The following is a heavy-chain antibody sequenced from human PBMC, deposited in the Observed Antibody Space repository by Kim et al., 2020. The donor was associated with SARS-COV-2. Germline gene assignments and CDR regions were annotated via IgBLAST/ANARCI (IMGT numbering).Heavy chain of an antibody. Sequence: SETLSLTCAVYGGSFSGYYWSWIRQPPGKGLEWIGEINHSGSTNYNPSLESRVTISVDTSKNQFSLKLSSVTAADTAVYYCASWGGRRGYSGYDVDYWGQGTLVTVSS. CDR2: INHSGST. CDR1: GGSFSGYY. V-gene: IGHV4-34*01. CDR3: ASWGGRRGYSGYDVDY. D-gene: IGHD5-12*01. J-gene: IGHJ4*02.